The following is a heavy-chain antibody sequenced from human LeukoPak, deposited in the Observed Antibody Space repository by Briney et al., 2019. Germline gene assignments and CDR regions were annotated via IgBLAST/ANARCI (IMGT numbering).Heavy chain of an antibody. CDR1: GFTFSSYA. Sequence: GGSLRLSCAASGFTFSSYAMSWVRQAPGKGLEWVSAISGSGGSTYYADSVKGRFTISRDNSKNTLYLQMNSLRAEDTAVYYCAQWPYHLNNYCSSTSCSPTAAAGTIYFDYWGQGTLVTVSS. J-gene: IGHJ4*02. D-gene: IGHD2-2*01. V-gene: IGHV3-23*01. CDR3: AQWPYHLNNYCSSTSCSPTAAAGTIYFDY. CDR2: ISGSGGST.